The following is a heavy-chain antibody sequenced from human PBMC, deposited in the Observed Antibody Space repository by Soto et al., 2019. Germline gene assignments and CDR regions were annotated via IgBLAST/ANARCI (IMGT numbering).Heavy chain of an antibody. V-gene: IGHV3-64*01. CDR2: ISSNGGST. J-gene: IGHJ4*02. CDR1: GFTFSSYA. Sequence: GGSLRLSCAASGFTFSSYAMHWVRQAPGKGLEYVSAISSNGGSTYYANSVKGRFTISRDNSKNTLYLQMGSLRAEDMAVYYCARDRATMVRGPIDYWGQGTLVTVSS. CDR3: ARDRATMVRGPIDY. D-gene: IGHD3-10*01.